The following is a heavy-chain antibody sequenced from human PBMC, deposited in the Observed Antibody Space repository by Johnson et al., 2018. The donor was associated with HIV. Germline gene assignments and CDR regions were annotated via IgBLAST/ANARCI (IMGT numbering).Heavy chain of an antibody. CDR1: GSTFSSYG. J-gene: IGHJ3*02. Sequence: QVQLVESGGGVVQPGGSLRLSCAASGSTFSSYGMHWVRQAPGKGLEWVAVIRYDGSNKYYADSVKGRFTISRDNSKNTLYLQMNSLRAEDTAVYYCAKGQTGYSSSWDSGGAFDIWGQGTMVTVSS. CDR3: AKGQTGYSSSWDSGGAFDI. CDR2: IRYDGSNK. V-gene: IGHV3-30*02. D-gene: IGHD6-13*01.